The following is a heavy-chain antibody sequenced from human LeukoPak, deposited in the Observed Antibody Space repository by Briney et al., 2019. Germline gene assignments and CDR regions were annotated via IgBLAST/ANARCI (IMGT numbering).Heavy chain of an antibody. Sequence: GASVKVSCKASGYTFTSYYMHWVRQAPGQGLEWMGIINPSGGSTSYAQKFQGRVTRTRDTSTSTVYMELSSLRSEDTAVYYCASDTYCSGGSCPNDAFDIWGQGTMVTVSS. CDR3: ASDTYCSGGSCPNDAFDI. D-gene: IGHD2-15*01. CDR1: GYTFTSYY. V-gene: IGHV1-46*01. CDR2: INPSGGST. J-gene: IGHJ3*02.